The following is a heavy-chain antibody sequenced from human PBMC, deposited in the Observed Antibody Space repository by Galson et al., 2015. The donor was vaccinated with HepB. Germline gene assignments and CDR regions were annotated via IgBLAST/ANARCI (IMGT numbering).Heavy chain of an antibody. CDR2: ISSSSNTI. V-gene: IGHV3-48*02. CDR1: GFTFSRYS. CDR3: ARAYRDDFWSGSYRMGPSFYYMDV. D-gene: IGHD3-3*01. Sequence: SLRLSCAASGFTFSRYSMNWVRQAPGKGLEWVAYISSSSNTIYYADSVDGRFTISRDNAKNSVYLQMNSLRDEGMAVFYCARAYRDDFWSGSYRMGPSFYYMDVWGKGTTVTVSS. J-gene: IGHJ6*03.